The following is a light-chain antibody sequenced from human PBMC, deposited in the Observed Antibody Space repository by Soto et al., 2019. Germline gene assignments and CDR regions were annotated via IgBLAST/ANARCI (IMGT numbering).Light chain of an antibody. CDR2: EVT. J-gene: IGLJ2*01. CDR1: RDDIGAYDY. Sequence: QSALTQPASVSGSPGQSITISCAGTRDDIGAYDYVSWYQQDPGNAPKLLVYEVTNRPSGVSDRFSGSKSGNTASLTISGLQAEDEADYYCNSYTNSSAVVFVGGTKGTVL. CDR3: NSYTNSSAVV. V-gene: IGLV2-14*01.